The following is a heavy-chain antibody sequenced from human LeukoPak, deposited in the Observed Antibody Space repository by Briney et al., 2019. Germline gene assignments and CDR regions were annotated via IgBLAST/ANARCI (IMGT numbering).Heavy chain of an antibody. Sequence: GGSLRLSCAASGFTVSSNYMSWVRQAPGKGLEWVSVIYSGGSTYYADSVKGRFTISRDNSKNTLYLQMNSLRAEDTTVYYCARSSGEQPPFDPWGQGTLVTVSS. D-gene: IGHD1-26*01. CDR2: IYSGGST. J-gene: IGHJ5*02. V-gene: IGHV3-66*01. CDR3: ARSSGEQPPFDP. CDR1: GFTVSSNY.